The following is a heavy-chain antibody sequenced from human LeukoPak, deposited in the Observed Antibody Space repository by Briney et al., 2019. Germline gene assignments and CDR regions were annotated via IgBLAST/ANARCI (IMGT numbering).Heavy chain of an antibody. V-gene: IGHV1-8*01. CDR3: ARAVEVSSSWYLISGPSYFDY. D-gene: IGHD6-13*01. Sequence: ASVKVSCKASGYTFTSYDINWVRQATGQGLEWMGWMNPNSGNTGYAQKFQGRVTMTRNTSISTAYMELSSLRSEDTAVYYCARAVEVSSSWYLISGPSYFDYWGQGTLVTVSS. CDR1: GYTFTSYD. J-gene: IGHJ4*02. CDR2: MNPNSGNT.